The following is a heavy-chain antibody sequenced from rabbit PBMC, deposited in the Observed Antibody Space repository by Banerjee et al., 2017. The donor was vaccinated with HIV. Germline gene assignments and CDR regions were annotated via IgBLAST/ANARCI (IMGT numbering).Heavy chain of an antibody. CDR2: IYSGSNGRT. D-gene: IGHD4-1*01. J-gene: IGHJ4*01. V-gene: IGHV1S45*01. CDR3: AREFSIRGWGAIRFLDL. Sequence: QAQLEAYGGDLVPPEGSLPLTCNASGFDFSSYYYMCWVRPAPGKGLEWIACIYSGSNGRTMCAIRAKGRFTIFKPPTTTLSRLMTSLTAAHAAAYFCAREFSIRGWGAIRFLDLWGPGTLVT. CDR1: GFDFSSYYY.